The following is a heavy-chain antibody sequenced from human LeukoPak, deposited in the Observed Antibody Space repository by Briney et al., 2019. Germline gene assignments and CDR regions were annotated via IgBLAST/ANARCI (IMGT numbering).Heavy chain of an antibody. V-gene: IGHV3-53*01. J-gene: IGHJ6*02. CDR1: GFTVSNNY. Sequence: GGSLRLSCAASGFTVSNNYMSWVRQAPGKGPEWVSVIYSGGNTHYADSVKGRFTISRDNSKNTLYLQMNSLRAEDTAVYYCAKYCDSSGSTPGGMDVWGQGTTVTASS. CDR3: AKYCDSSGSTPGGMDV. CDR2: IYSGGNT. D-gene: IGHD3-22*01.